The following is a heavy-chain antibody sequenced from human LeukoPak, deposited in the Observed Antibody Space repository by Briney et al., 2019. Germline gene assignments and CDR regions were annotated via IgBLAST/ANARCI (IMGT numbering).Heavy chain of an antibody. Sequence: SETLSLTCAVYGGSFSGYYWSWIRQPPGKGLEWIGEINHSGSTNYNPSLKSRVTISVDTSKNQFSLKLSSVTAADTAVYYCARERLGYCSGGSCYWGNYYYYGMDVWGQGTTVTVSS. D-gene: IGHD2-15*01. J-gene: IGHJ6*02. CDR2: INHSGST. CDR3: ARERLGYCSGGSCYWGNYYYYGMDV. CDR1: GGSFSGYY. V-gene: IGHV4-34*01.